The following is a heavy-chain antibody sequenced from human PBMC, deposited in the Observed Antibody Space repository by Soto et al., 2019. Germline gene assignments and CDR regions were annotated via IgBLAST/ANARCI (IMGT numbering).Heavy chain of an antibody. J-gene: IGHJ4*02. CDR3: ASFNDLSVPAAIVY. CDR1: GDSISSVGYY. V-gene: IGHV4-31*03. D-gene: IGHD2-2*02. CDR2: IYYSGST. Sequence: QVQLQESGPGLVKPSQTLSLTCTVSGDSISSVGYYWTWIRQHPGKGLEWIGYIYYSGSTYYNPSLKGRVTISVDTSTTQFSVNLSSVTAADTAVYYCASFNDLSVPAAIVYWCQGTLVTVSS.